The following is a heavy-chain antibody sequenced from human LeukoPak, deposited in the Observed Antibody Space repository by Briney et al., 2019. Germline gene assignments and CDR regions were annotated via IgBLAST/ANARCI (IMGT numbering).Heavy chain of an antibody. CDR1: GGSISSNNYY. CDR2: LYSTGST. J-gene: IGHJ6*03. V-gene: IGHV4-39*01. Sequence: PSETLSLTCIVSGGSISSNNYYWGWIRQPPGKGLEWIGSLYSTGSTSYNPSLKSRVTISADTSKNEFSLKLTSVTGADTSVYYCARSQRLYYYYMDVWGKGTTVTISS. CDR3: ARSQRLYYYYMDV.